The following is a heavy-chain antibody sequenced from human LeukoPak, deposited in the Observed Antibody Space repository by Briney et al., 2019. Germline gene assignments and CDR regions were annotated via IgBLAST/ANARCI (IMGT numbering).Heavy chain of an antibody. CDR2: ISPPGSTI. D-gene: IGHD6-13*01. J-gene: IGHJ4*02. V-gene: IGHV3-48*01. CDR1: GFTFSTDS. Sequence: PGGSLRLSCEASGFTFSTDSMNWVRQAPGKGLEWVSYISPPGSTIYYADSVKGRFTISRDNAKNTLYLQMNSLRAEDTAVYYCARAFPGIAAAGTGYWGQGTLVTVSS. CDR3: ARAFPGIAAAGTGY.